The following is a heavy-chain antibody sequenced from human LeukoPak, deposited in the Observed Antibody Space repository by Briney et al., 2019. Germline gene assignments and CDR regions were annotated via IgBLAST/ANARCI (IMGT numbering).Heavy chain of an antibody. CDR3: ARDRGYCTNGVCSYYFDY. V-gene: IGHV3-30*04. CDR1: GFTFSSYA. J-gene: IGHJ4*02. Sequence: GGSLRLSCAASGFTFSSYAMHWVRQAPGKGLEWVAVISYDGSNKYYADSVKGRFTISRDNSKNTLYLQMNSLRAGDTAVYYCARDRGYCTNGVCSYYFDYWGQGTLVTVSS. CDR2: ISYDGSNK. D-gene: IGHD2-8*01.